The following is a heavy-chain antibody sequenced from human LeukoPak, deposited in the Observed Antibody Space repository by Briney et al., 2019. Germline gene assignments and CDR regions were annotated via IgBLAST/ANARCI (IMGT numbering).Heavy chain of an antibody. D-gene: IGHD3-3*01. CDR3: ARVRKIRFLEWFLSHDAFDI. Sequence: SETLSLTCTVSGGSISSYYCSWIRQPTGKGLEWIGRIYTSGSTNYNPSLKSRVTMSVDTSKNQFSLKLSSVTAADTAVYYCARVRKIRFLEWFLSHDAFDIWGQGTMVTASS. CDR2: IYTSGST. J-gene: IGHJ3*02. CDR1: GGSISSYY. V-gene: IGHV4-4*07.